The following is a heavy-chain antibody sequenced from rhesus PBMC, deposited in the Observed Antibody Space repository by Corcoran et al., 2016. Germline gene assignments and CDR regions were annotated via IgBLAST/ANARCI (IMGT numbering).Heavy chain of an antibody. V-gene: IGHV1-198*02. CDR3: ARTFCTSITCTYYYGLDS. Sequence: VQLLQSGAEVKKPGASVTVSCKASGFTFDTYAISWVRQAPGQGLEWMGVIIPLAGITYYAEKFQVRVTISADTSITTVYMELISLRSEDTAVYYCARTFCTSITCTYYYGLDSWGQGVVVTVSS. D-gene: IGHD2-2*01. CDR2: IIPLAGIT. CDR1: GFTFDTYA. J-gene: IGHJ6*01.